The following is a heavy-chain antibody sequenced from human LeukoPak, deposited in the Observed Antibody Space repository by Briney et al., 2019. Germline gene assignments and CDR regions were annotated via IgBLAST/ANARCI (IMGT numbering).Heavy chain of an antibody. CDR1: GYIFTNYW. J-gene: IGHJ5*02. V-gene: IGHV5-51*01. CDR3: ARRVLTGSDWFDP. D-gene: IGHD3-9*01. Sequence: GESLKISCKGSGYIFTNYWIGWVRQMPGKGLEWMGIIYPPDSDVIYSPAFRGQVTISVDKSVSTAYLQWSSLKASDTAIYYCARRVLTGSDWFDPWGQGTLVTVSS. CDR2: IYPPDSDV.